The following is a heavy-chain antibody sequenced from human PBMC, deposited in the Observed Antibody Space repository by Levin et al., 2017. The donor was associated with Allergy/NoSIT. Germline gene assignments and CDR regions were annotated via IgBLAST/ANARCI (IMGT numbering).Heavy chain of an antibody. V-gene: IGHV3-48*03. CDR1: GFTFSSYE. CDR2: ISSSGSTI. D-gene: IGHD3-3*01. J-gene: IGHJ4*02. CDR3: ARQLGNFWSGYNYFDY. Sequence: LSLTCAASGFTFSSYEMNWVRQAPGKGLEWVSYISSSGSTIYYADSVKGRFTISRDNAKNSLYLQMNSLRAEDTAVYYCARQLGNFWSGYNYFDYWGQRTLVTVSS.